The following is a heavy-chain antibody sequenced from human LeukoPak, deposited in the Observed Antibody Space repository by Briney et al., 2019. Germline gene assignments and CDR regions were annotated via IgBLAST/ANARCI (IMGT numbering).Heavy chain of an antibody. J-gene: IGHJ3*02. CDR1: GFTFGDYA. CDR2: IRSKAYGGTT. D-gene: IGHD3-22*01. CDR3: SRGGMIVVVITSDDAFDM. Sequence: GGSLRLSCTASGFTFGDYAMSWFRQAPGKGLEWVGCIRSKAYGGTTEYAASVKGRFTISRDDSKSIAYLQMNSLKTEDTAVYYCSRGGMIVVVITSDDAFDMWGQGTMVTVSS. V-gene: IGHV3-49*03.